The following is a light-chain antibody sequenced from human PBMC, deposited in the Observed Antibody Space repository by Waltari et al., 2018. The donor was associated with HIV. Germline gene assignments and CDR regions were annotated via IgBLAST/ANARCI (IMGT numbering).Light chain of an antibody. V-gene: IGLV1-44*01. CDR3: AAWDDSLKGPI. CDR1: STNNGRKT. CDR2: RYN. Sequence: QSVLPQPPSASGTPGQRVNSHRSRSSTNNGRKTENWYQQRPGTAPKRPIYRYNLRPSGVPDRFSGSKSCTSASLAISGLQSEDEADYYCAAWDDSLKGPIFGGVTKVTVL. J-gene: IGLJ2*01.